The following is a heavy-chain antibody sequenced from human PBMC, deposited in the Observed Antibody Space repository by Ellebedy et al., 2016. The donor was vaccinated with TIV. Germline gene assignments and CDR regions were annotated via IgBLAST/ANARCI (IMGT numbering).Heavy chain of an antibody. CDR1: GGSISSYY. CDR3: AANYAAYFDY. V-gene: IGHV4-59*08. CDR2: IFYSGST. D-gene: IGHD4/OR15-4a*01. J-gene: IGHJ4*02. Sequence: MPSETLSLTCSVSGGSISSYYWSWIRPPPGKGLEWFGYIFYSGSTNYNPSLKSRVTISVDTSKNQFSLKLSSVTAADTAVYYCAANYAAYFDYWGQGTLVTVSS.